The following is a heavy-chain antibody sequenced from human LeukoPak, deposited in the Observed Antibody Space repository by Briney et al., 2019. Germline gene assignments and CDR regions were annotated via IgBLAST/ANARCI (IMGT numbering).Heavy chain of an antibody. V-gene: IGHV3-66*01. D-gene: IGHD4-11*01. CDR2: IYSGGNT. CDR3: ARDQSQYYFDY. Sequence: GGSLRLSCAASGXTVSSNYMSWVRQAPGKGLEWVSVIYSGGNTYYADSVKGRFTISRDNSKNTLYLQMNSLRAEDTAVYYCARDQSQYYFDYWGHGTLVTVSS. J-gene: IGHJ4*01. CDR1: GXTVSSNY.